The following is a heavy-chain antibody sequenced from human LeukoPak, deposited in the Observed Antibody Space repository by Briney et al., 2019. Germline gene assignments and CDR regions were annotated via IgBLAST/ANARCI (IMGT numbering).Heavy chain of an antibody. CDR3: ASRTIRVRGWYPHPYDY. CDR2: INPNSGGT. J-gene: IGHJ4*02. D-gene: IGHD6-19*01. V-gene: IGHV1-2*02. CDR1: GGTFSSYA. Sequence: ASVKVSCKASGGTFSSYAISWVRQAPGQGLEWMGWINPNSGGTNYAQKFQGKVTMTRDTSISTAYMELSRLRSDDTAVYYCASRTIRVRGWYPHPYDYWGQGTLVTVSS.